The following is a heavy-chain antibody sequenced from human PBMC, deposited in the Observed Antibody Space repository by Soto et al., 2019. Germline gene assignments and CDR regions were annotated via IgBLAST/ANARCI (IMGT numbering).Heavy chain of an antibody. D-gene: IGHD2-2*01. J-gene: IGHJ4*02. CDR1: GDSISSGYY. CDR3: ARGSTSTYCFDY. V-gene: IGHV4-30-4*01. Sequence: PSETLSLTCAVSGDSISSGYYWSWIRQPPGKGLEWIGYIYYSGSTYYNPSLKSRVTISVDTSKNQFSLKLSSVTAADTAVYYCARGSTSTYCFDYWGQGTLVTVSS. CDR2: IYYSGST.